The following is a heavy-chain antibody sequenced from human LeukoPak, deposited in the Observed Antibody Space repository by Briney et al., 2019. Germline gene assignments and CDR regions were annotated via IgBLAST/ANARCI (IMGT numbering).Heavy chain of an antibody. CDR2: ITTSSSDT. V-gene: IGHV3-21*01. CDR1: GFTFRSYS. J-gene: IGHJ4*02. CDR3: ARYGSTSYYG. D-gene: IGHD2-2*01. Sequence: PGGSLRLSCAASGFTFRSYSMNWVRQAPGKGLEWVSCITTSSSDTYYADSVKGRFTISRDNAKNSLYLQMNSLRAEDTAVYYCARYGSTSYYGWGQGTLVTVSS.